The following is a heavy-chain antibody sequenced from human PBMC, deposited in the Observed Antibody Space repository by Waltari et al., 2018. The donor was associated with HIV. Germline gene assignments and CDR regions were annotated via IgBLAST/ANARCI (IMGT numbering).Heavy chain of an antibody. D-gene: IGHD4-17*01. V-gene: IGHV4-39*01. Sequence: QLQLQESGPGLMKPSETLSLTCTVSGGSISSSSYYWGWIRQPPGKGLEWIGGIYSSGTTYHNPSLKSRVTIPVDTSKNQFSLKLRPVTAADTAVYYCARHVTVTSYWYFDLWGRGTLVTVSS. CDR3: ARHVTVTSYWYFDL. CDR2: IYSSGTT. J-gene: IGHJ2*01. CDR1: GGSISSSSYY.